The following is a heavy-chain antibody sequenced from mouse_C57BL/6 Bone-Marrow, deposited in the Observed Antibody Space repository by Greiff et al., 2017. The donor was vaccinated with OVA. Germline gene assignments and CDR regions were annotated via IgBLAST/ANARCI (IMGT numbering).Heavy chain of an antibody. Sequence: QVQLQESGAELVRPGASVTLSCKASGYTFTDYEMHWVKQTPVHGLEWIGAIDPETGGTAYNQKFKGKAILTADKSSSTAYMELRSLTSEDSAVYYCTRLGSRGSWFAYWGQGTLVTVSA. CDR3: TRLGSRGSWFAY. V-gene: IGHV1-15*01. CDR1: GYTFTDYE. D-gene: IGHD1-1*01. CDR2: IDPETGGT. J-gene: IGHJ3*01.